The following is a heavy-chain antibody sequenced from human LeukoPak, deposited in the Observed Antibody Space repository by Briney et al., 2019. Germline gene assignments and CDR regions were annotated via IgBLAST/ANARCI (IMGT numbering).Heavy chain of an antibody. J-gene: IGHJ6*03. D-gene: IGHD3-16*01. V-gene: IGHV4-59*08. CDR2: IYTSGST. CDR3: ARHLRPWPGGFFHYYYMDV. Sequence: PSETLSLTCTVSGGSISSYYWSWIRQPPGKGLEWIGYIYTSGSTNYNPSLKSRVTISVDTSKNQFSLELRSVTAADTAVYYCARHLRPWPGGFFHYYYMDVWGRGTTVTVSS. CDR1: GGSISSYY.